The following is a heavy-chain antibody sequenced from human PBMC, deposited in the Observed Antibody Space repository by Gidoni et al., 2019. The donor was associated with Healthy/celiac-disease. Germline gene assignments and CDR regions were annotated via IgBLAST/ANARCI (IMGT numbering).Heavy chain of an antibody. J-gene: IGHJ2*01. D-gene: IGHD6-19*01. CDR3: ARDLASSSGWPWYFDL. V-gene: IGHV4-59*01. CDR2: IYYSGST. CDR1: GGSISSYY. Sequence: QVQLQESGPGLVKPSETLSLTCTVSGGSISSYYWSWIRQPPGKGLEWIGYIYYSGSTNYNPSLKSRVTISVDTSKNQFSRKLSSVTAADTAVYYCARDLASSSGWPWYFDLLGRGTLVTVSS.